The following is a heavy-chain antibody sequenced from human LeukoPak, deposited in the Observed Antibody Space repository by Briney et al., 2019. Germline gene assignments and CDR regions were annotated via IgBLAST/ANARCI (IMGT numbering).Heavy chain of an antibody. CDR1: GGSISSSSYY. Sequence: KPSETLSLTCTVSGGSISSSSYYWGWIRQPPGKGLEWIGSIYYSGSTYYNPSLKSRVTISVDTSKNQFSLKLSSVTAADTAVYYCARYIKKPPRYSSSSSGAYYYFDYWGQGTLVTVSS. V-gene: IGHV4-39*07. D-gene: IGHD6-6*01. CDR2: IYYSGST. CDR3: ARYIKKPPRYSSSSSGAYYYFDY. J-gene: IGHJ4*02.